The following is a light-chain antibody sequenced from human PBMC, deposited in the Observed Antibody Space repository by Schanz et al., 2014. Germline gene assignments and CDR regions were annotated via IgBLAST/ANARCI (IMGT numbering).Light chain of an antibody. CDR1: QSVSSSY. CDR3: QQYGSSPRT. J-gene: IGKJ1*01. V-gene: IGKV3-20*01. CDR2: GAS. Sequence: EIVLTQSPGTLSLSPGERATLSCRASQSVSSSYLAWYQQKPGQAPRLLIYGASSRANGIPDRLSGSGSGTDFTLTISRLEPEDFAVYYCQQYGSSPRTFGQGTKVEIK.